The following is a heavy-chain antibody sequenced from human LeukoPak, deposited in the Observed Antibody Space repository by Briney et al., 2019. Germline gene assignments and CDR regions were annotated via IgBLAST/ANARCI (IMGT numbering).Heavy chain of an antibody. D-gene: IGHD5-12*01. V-gene: IGHV3-23*01. J-gene: IGHJ4*02. CDR3: ARYVATTHYFDY. CDR1: GFIFSSHG. CDR2: VNPSGDIT. Sequence: GGSLRLSCAASGFIFSSHGMNWVRQAPGKGLEWVSGVNPSGDITYYADSVKGRFTISRDNSKNSLYLQMNSLRAEDTAVYYCARYVATTHYFDYWGQGTLVTVSS.